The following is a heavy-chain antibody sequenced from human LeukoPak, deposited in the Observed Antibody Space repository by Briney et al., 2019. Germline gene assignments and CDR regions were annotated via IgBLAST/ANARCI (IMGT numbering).Heavy chain of an antibody. CDR1: GFTFSSYG. V-gene: IGHV3-33*01. D-gene: IGHD6-6*01. CDR2: IWYDGSKK. J-gene: IGHJ4*02. Sequence: QTGGSLRLSCEASGFTFSSYGMHWVRQAPGKGLECVAVIWYDGSKKYYGDSVKGRFTISRDNSKNTLYLRMNSLRGEDTAIYYCARDLAARHFDYWGQGTLVTVSS. CDR3: ARDLAARHFDY.